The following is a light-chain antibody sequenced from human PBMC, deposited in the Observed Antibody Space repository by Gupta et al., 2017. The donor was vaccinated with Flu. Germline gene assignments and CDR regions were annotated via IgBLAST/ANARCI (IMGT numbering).Light chain of an antibody. CDR2: KAS. CDR1: QSISSW. Sequence: PSTLSASVGDRVTITCRASQSISSWLAWYQQKPGKAPKLLIYKASSLESGVPSRFSGSGSGTEFTLTISSLQPDDFATYYRQQYNSYSRTFGQGTKVEIK. J-gene: IGKJ1*01. V-gene: IGKV1-5*03. CDR3: QQYNSYSRT.